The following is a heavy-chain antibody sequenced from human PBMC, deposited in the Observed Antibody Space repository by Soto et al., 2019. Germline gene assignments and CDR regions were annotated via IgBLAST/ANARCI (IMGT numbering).Heavy chain of an antibody. V-gene: IGHV3-23*01. Sequence: EVQLLESGGGLVQPGGSLGLSCAASGFTFSTYAMSWVRQAPGKGLEWVSTISATDGGTYYADSVTGRFTISRDNSKNSVYLQMNGLTAEDSGIYYCARVTAGSGSYQIDLWGQGTLVTVSS. CDR3: ARVTAGSGSYQIDL. D-gene: IGHD3-10*01. CDR1: GFTFSTYA. CDR2: ISATDGGT. J-gene: IGHJ4*02.